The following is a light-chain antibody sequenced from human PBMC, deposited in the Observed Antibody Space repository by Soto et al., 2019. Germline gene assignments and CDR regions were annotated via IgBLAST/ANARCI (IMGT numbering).Light chain of an antibody. Sequence: DIQVTQSPSSLAASVGDRVTITCRASQAISNSLAWYQQKPGKVPELLIFEASTLQSGVPSRFSGSGSGTDFTLTISSLQPEDVAVYYCQQSYSTLRAFGQGTKLEIK. CDR1: QAISNS. CDR3: QQSYSTLRA. CDR2: EAS. V-gene: IGKV1-27*01. J-gene: IGKJ2*01.